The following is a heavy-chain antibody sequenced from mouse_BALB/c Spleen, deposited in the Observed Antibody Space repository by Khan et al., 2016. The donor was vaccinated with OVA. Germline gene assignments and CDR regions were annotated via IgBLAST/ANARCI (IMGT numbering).Heavy chain of an antibody. V-gene: IGHV3-2*02. J-gene: IGHJ2*01. D-gene: IGHD1-1*01. CDR3: SRLYGGDFDY. CDR2: ISYSGNT. Sequence: EVQLQESGPGLVKPSQSLSLTCTVTGYSITTDYAWNWIRQFPGNKLEWMGYISYSGNTNYNPSLKSRISITRATSKNQFFMQLKSVTTEDTASNCCSRLYGGDFDYWGQGTTLTVSS. CDR1: GYSITTDYA.